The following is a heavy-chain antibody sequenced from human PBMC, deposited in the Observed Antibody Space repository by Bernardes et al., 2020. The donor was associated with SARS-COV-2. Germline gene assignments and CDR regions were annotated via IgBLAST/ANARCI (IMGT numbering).Heavy chain of an antibody. CDR3: ARDSIAVAGGEDY. J-gene: IGHJ4*02. D-gene: IGHD6-19*01. Sequence: SETLSLTCAVYGGSFTDYYWTWIRQPPGKALEWIGDIDHRGSANYNPSLKSRVTISLDKSKSQFSLNLKSVTAADTAVYYCARDSIAVAGGEDYWGQGTLVTVSS. V-gene: IGHV4-34*01. CDR1: GGSFTDYY. CDR2: IDHRGSA.